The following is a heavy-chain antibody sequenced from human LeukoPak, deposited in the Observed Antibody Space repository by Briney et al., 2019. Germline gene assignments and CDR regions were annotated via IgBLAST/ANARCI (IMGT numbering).Heavy chain of an antibody. J-gene: IGHJ4*02. CDR1: GFTFSSYG. Sequence: GRSLRLSCAASGFTFSSYGMHWVRQAPGKGLEWVAVIWYDGSNKFYADSVKGRFTISRGNSKNTLYLQMNSLRAEDTAVYYCARETTTLDYWGQGTLVTVSS. CDR3: ARETTTLDY. V-gene: IGHV3-33*01. D-gene: IGHD1-26*01. CDR2: IWYDGSNK.